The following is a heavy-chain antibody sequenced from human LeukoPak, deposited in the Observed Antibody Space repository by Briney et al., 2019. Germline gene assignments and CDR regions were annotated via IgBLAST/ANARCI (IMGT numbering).Heavy chain of an antibody. D-gene: IGHD3-9*01. J-gene: IGHJ5*02. V-gene: IGHV4-59*11. Sequence: SETLSLTCTVPGGSISSHYWSWIRQPPGKGLEWIGYIYYSGSTNYNPSLKSRVTISVDTSKNQFSLKLSSVTAADTAVYYCAREPYDILTGYPRKWFDPWGQGTLVTVSS. CDR1: GGSISSHY. CDR2: IYYSGST. CDR3: AREPYDILTGYPRKWFDP.